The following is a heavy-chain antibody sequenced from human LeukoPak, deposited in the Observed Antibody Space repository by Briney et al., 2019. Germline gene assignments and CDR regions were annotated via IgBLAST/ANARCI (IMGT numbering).Heavy chain of an antibody. D-gene: IGHD2-8*01. Sequence: PGGSVSLSCAASGFSITANYMSWVRPAPGKGLEWVAVIYTGGSTYFADSVTGRFSMSRDISTNTVYLQMNSLTLADTAVYYCARDGGLMGVNYFDYWGQGALVTVSS. CDR1: GFSITANY. CDR3: ARDGGLMGVNYFDY. CDR2: IYTGGST. V-gene: IGHV3-66*02. J-gene: IGHJ4*02.